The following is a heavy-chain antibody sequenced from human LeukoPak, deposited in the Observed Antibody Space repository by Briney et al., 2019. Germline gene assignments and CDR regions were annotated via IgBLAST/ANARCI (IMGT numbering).Heavy chain of an antibody. Sequence: HSGGSLRLSCAASGFTFSSYGMHWVRQAPGKGLEWVAVISYDGSNKYYADSVKGRFTISRDNSKNTLYLQMNSLRAEDTAVYYCAKDSTTVVTHYYFDYWGQGTLVTVSS. D-gene: IGHD4-23*01. V-gene: IGHV3-30*18. CDR2: ISYDGSNK. CDR1: GFTFSSYG. CDR3: AKDSTTVVTHYYFDY. J-gene: IGHJ4*02.